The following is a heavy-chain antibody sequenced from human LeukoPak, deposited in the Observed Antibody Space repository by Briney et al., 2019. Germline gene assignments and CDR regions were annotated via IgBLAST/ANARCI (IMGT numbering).Heavy chain of an antibody. CDR1: GGTFSSHA. V-gene: IGHV1-69*13. CDR3: ARAVEGYSSSQEDY. CDR2: IIPIFGTA. J-gene: IGHJ4*02. Sequence: ASVKVSCKASGGTFSSHAISWVRQAPGQGLEWMGGIIPIFGTANYAQKFQGRVTITADESTSTAYMELSSLRSEDTAVYYCARAVEGYSSSQEDYWGQGTLVTVSS. D-gene: IGHD6-13*01.